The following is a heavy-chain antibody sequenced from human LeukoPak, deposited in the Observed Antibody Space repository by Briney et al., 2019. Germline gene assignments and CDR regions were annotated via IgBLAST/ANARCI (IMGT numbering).Heavy chain of an antibody. J-gene: IGHJ4*02. CDR1: GGSISSYY. Sequence: PSETLSLTCTVSGGSISSYYGSWIRQPPGKGLGWSGYIYYSGSTNYNPSLKSRVTISVDTSKNQFSLTLSSVTAADTAVYYCARGQGIYDYVWGSYPPLDYWGQGTLVTVSS. CDR2: IYYSGST. CDR3: ARGQGIYDYVWGSYPPLDY. D-gene: IGHD3-16*02. V-gene: IGHV4-59*12.